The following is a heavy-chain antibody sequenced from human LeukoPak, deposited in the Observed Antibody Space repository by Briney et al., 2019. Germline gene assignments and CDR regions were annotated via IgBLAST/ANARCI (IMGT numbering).Heavy chain of an antibody. V-gene: IGHV3-74*01. CDR1: GFTFSSYW. Sequence: GSLRLSCAASGFTFSSYWMHWVRQAPGKGLVWVSRINSDGSSTIYADSVKGRFTISRDNAKNSLYLQMNSLRVEDTAVYYCASTTVTTGYWGQGTLVTVSS. CDR2: INSDGSST. CDR3: ASTTVTTGY. J-gene: IGHJ4*02. D-gene: IGHD4-11*01.